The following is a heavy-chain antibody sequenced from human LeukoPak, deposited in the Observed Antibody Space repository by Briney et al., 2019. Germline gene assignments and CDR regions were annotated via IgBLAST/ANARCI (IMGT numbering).Heavy chain of an antibody. CDR2: ISGSGGTT. J-gene: IGHJ3*02. D-gene: IGHD7-27*01. Sequence: PGGSLRLSCAASGFTFSSYAMSWVRQAPGKGLEWVSAISGSGGTTYYADSVKGRFTISRDNSKNTLYLQMNSLRAEDTAVYYCAKYAPHNTGWKDAFDIWGRGTMVTVSS. CDR1: GFTFSSYA. CDR3: AKYAPHNTGWKDAFDI. V-gene: IGHV3-23*01.